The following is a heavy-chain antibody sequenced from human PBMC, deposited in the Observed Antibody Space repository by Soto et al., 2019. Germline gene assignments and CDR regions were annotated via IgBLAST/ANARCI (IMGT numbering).Heavy chain of an antibody. Sequence: PGGSLRLSCAASGFTFSSYDMHWVRQATGKGLEWVSAIGTAGDTYYPGSVKGRFTISRENAKNSLYLQMNSLRAEDTAVYYCARGANYDSSGYDDAFDIWGQGTMVTVSS. J-gene: IGHJ3*02. CDR3: ARGANYDSSGYDDAFDI. V-gene: IGHV3-13*01. CDR2: IGTAGDT. D-gene: IGHD3-22*01. CDR1: GFTFSSYD.